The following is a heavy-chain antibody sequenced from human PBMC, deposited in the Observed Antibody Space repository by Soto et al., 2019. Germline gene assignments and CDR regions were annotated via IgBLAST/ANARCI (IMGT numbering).Heavy chain of an antibody. CDR3: ARRPGYSSSPIDP. J-gene: IGHJ5*02. CDR2: VHNSGAT. CDR1: GDSISSYY. V-gene: IGHV4-59*08. Sequence: SETLSLTCTVSGDSISSYYWTWIRQPPGKGLEWIGYVHNSGATHYSPSLQSRVTMSLDTSNNHISLKLTSVTAADTAVYYCARRPGYSSSPIDPWFPGALVTVPS. D-gene: IGHD5-18*01.